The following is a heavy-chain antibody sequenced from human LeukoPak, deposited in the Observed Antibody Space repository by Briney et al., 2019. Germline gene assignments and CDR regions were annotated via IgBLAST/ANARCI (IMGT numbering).Heavy chain of an antibody. Sequence: SEILSLTCSVSGDSISRSSYYWGWIRQPPGEGLEWIGTIYYDGSTYHNPSLKSRVTISVDASKNQFSLKLSSVTAADTAVYYCARMGDQGYPKIWGQGTMVTVSS. J-gene: IGHJ3*02. D-gene: IGHD3-16*01. CDR3: ARMGDQGYPKI. CDR1: GDSISRSSYY. CDR2: IYYDGST. V-gene: IGHV4-39*07.